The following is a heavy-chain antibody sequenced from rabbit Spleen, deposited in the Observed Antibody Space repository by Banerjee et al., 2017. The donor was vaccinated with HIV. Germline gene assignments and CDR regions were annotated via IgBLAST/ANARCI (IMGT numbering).Heavy chain of an antibody. V-gene: IGHV1S40*01. J-gene: IGHJ4*01. D-gene: IGHD2-1*01. CDR2: IDAGSSGFT. CDR1: GVSFSISSY. Sequence: QSLEESGGDLVKPGASLTLTCTASGVSFSISSYMCWVRQAPGKGLEWIACIDAGSSGFTYFATWAKGRFTISRENTQNTVYLQLNSLTAADTATYFCVREVTAKFNLWGPGTLVTVS. CDR3: VREVTAKFNL.